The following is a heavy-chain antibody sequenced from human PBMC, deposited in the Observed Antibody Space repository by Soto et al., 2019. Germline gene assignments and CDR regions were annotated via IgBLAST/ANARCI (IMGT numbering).Heavy chain of an antibody. Sequence: ASVKVSCKASGYTFTGYYMHWVRQAPGQGLEWMGWINPNSGGTNYAQKFQGWVTMTRDTSISTAYMELSRLRSDDTAVYYCASDMQGRTYYDFWSGSSYGMDGWGQGTPVTVSS. CDR1: GYTFTGYY. J-gene: IGHJ6*02. CDR3: ASDMQGRTYYDFWSGSSYGMDG. V-gene: IGHV1-2*04. D-gene: IGHD3-3*01. CDR2: INPNSGGT.